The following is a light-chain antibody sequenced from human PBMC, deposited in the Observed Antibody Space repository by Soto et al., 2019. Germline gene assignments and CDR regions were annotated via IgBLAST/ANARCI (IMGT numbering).Light chain of an antibody. V-gene: IGLV2-8*01. CDR3: CSYTGSNNRV. CDR2: EVS. CDR1: SSDVGGYNY. J-gene: IGLJ3*02. Sequence: QSALTQPPSASGSPGQSVTISCIGTSSDVGGYNYVSWYQQHPGKAPQLMIYEVSKRPSGVPDRFSGSKSGNTAPLTVSGLQDEDEADYYCCSYTGSNNRVFGGGTQLTVL.